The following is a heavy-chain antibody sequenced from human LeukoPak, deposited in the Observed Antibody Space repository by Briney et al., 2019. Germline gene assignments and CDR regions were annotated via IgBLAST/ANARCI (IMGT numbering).Heavy chain of an antibody. CDR2: INPNSGGT. CDR1: GYTFIDYY. J-gene: IGHJ6*03. Sequence: GASVKVSCKAAGYTFIDYYIHWVRQAPGQGLEWMGWINPNSGGTNYAQKFQGRVTMTRDTSISTAYMELSRLRSDDTAVYYCARGRDPSIYYMDVWGKGTTVTVSS. CDR3: ARGRDPSIYYMDV. V-gene: IGHV1-2*02.